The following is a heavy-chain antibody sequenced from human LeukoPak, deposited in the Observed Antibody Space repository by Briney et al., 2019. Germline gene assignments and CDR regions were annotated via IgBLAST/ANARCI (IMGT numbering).Heavy chain of an antibody. Sequence: GESLKISCWASGHDFPDYWIGWVRQMPGKGLEWMGIIFPRDSNTVYGPSFQGQVTISVDTSISTAYLQWSSLKASDTAIYYCARHGLFGCNDVGCYRSSFYYGMDVWGQGTAVTVSS. D-gene: IGHD2-15*01. CDR3: ARHGLFGCNDVGCYRSSFYYGMDV. CDR2: IFPRDSNT. V-gene: IGHV5-51*01. CDR1: GHDFPDYW. J-gene: IGHJ6*02.